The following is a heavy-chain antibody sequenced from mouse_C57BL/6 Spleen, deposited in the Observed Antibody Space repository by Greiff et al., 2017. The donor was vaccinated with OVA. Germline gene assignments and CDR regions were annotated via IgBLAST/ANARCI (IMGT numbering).Heavy chain of an antibody. CDR1: GFTFSDYG. Sequence: EVKLLESGGGLVKPGGSLKLSCAASGFTFSDYGMHWVRQAPEKGLEWVGYISRGSSTIYYADTVKGRFTISRDNAKNTLFLQMTSLRSEDTAMYYCASPAWFAYWGQGTLVTVSA. V-gene: IGHV5-17*01. CDR3: ASPAWFAY. CDR2: ISRGSSTI. J-gene: IGHJ3*01.